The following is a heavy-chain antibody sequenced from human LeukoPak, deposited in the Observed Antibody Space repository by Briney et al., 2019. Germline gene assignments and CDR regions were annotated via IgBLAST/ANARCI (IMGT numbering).Heavy chain of an antibody. J-gene: IGHJ4*02. Sequence: SQSLSLTCAISGDTVSSNNAAWNWIRQSPSSGLGWVGWTYYNSKWYNDYAVVVKSRITINPDTSKNQYSLHLNSVAPEDSAVYYCARGWLRRGFDGWGQGTLVTVSS. CDR1: GDTVSSNNAA. CDR2: TYYNSKWYN. V-gene: IGHV6-1*01. D-gene: IGHD5-12*01. CDR3: ARGWLRRGFDG.